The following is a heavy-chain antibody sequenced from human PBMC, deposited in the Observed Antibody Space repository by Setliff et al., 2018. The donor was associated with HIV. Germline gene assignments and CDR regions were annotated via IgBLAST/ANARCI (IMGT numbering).Heavy chain of an antibody. CDR3: TRDYRNLGFDL. V-gene: IGHV3-33*01. Sequence: SCKASGYTFTGYYMHWVRQAPGKGLEWVAIIWYDGSSKYYADSVKGRFTISRDNAKNTLYLQMNSLRAEDTAVYYCTRDYRNLGFDLWGRGSLVTVS. CDR2: IWYDGSSK. CDR1: GYTFTGYY. J-gene: IGHJ2*01. D-gene: IGHD4-4*01.